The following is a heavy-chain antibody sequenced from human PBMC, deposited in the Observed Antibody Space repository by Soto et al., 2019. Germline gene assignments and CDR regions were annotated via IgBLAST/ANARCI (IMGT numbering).Heavy chain of an antibody. Sequence: ASVKVSCKASGYTFTGYYMHWVRQAPGQGLEWMGWINPNSGGTNYAQKFQGWVTMTRDTSISTAYMELSRLRSDDTAVYYCARESGDGEYYYYGMDVWGQGTTVTVSS. CDR3: ARESGDGEYYYYGMDV. CDR2: INPNSGGT. D-gene: IGHD7-27*01. J-gene: IGHJ6*02. CDR1: GYTFTGYY. V-gene: IGHV1-2*04.